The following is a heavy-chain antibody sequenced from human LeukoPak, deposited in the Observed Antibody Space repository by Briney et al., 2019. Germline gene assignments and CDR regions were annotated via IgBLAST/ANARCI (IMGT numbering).Heavy chain of an antibody. CDR3: AKDGRYGSGSPY. V-gene: IGHV3-9*01. J-gene: IGHJ4*02. CDR1: GFTFDDYA. D-gene: IGHD3-10*01. Sequence: PGGSLRLSCAASGFTFDDYAMHWVRQAPGKGLEWVSGISWNSGSIGYADSVKGRFTISRDNAKNSLYLQMNSLRAEDTALYYCAKDGRYGSGSPYWGQGTLVTVSS. CDR2: ISWNSGSI.